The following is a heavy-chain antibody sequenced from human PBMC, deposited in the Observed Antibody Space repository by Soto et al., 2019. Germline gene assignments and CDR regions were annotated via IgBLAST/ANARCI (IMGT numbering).Heavy chain of an antibody. Sequence: SETLSLTYTVSGGSISSYYWSWIRQPPGKGLEWIGYIYYSGSTNYNPSLKSRVTISVDTSKNQFSLKLSSVTAADTAVYYCARTGAHGYYDILTGYYKPLYYYYYYYMDVWGKGTTVTVSS. CDR1: GGSISSYY. CDR3: ARTGAHGYYDILTGYYKPLYYYYYYYMDV. J-gene: IGHJ6*03. D-gene: IGHD3-9*01. V-gene: IGHV4-59*01. CDR2: IYYSGST.